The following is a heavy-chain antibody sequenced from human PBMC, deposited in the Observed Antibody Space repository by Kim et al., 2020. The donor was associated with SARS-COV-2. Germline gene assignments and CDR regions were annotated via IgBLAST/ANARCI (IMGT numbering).Heavy chain of an antibody. V-gene: IGHV3-33*06. CDR2: IWYDGSNK. CDR1: GFTFSSYG. D-gene: IGHD6-19*01. Sequence: GGSLRLSCAASGFTFSSYGMHWVRQAPGKGLEWVAVIWYDGSNKYYADSVKGRFTISRDNSKNTLYLQMNSLRAEDTAVYYCAKDTVAGPYYYYGMDVWGQGTTVTVSS. CDR3: AKDTVAGPYYYYGMDV. J-gene: IGHJ6*02.